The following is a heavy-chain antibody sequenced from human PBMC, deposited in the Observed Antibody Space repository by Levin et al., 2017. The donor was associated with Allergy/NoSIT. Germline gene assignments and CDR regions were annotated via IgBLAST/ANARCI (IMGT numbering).Heavy chain of an antibody. CDR2: INTAGST. Sequence: GGSLRLSCAASGFTVSSHYMAWVRQAPGEGLEWVSVINTAGSTSYADSVKGRFTISRDNSENTLYLQMNSLRAEDTAVYFCARNARNAFDVWGQGTMVTVSS. J-gene: IGHJ3*01. CDR1: GFTVSSHY. V-gene: IGHV3-66*01. CDR3: ARNARNAFDV.